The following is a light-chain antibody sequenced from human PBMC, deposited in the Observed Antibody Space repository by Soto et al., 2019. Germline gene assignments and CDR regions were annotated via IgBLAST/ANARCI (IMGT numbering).Light chain of an antibody. CDR2: GAS. Sequence: EIVLTQSPGTLALSPGERATLSCRASQSVMSNYLAWFQQRPGQAPRLLIYGASNRATGIPDRFSGSGSGADLTLTISRLAPEDFAVYFCQQYGSAPRKFGQGTKVDI. J-gene: IGKJ1*01. CDR1: QSVMSNY. CDR3: QQYGSAPRK. V-gene: IGKV3-20*01.